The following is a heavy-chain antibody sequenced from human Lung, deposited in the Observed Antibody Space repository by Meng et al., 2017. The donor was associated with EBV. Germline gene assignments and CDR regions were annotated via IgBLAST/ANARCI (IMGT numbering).Heavy chain of an antibody. D-gene: IGHD1-26*01. J-gene: IGHJ4*02. CDR3: GVGLGSYNSH. V-gene: IGHV4-30-4*01. CDR1: GGSVSSGGYY. CDR2: IYSSGST. Sequence: QGQLQESGPGLVKPSQTLSLTCAVSGGSVSSGGYYWSCIRQPPGKGLEWIGYIYSSGSTYYNPSLKSRASISIDTSKNQFSLKVTSPTAADTAVYYCGVGLGSYNSHWGQGTLVTVSS.